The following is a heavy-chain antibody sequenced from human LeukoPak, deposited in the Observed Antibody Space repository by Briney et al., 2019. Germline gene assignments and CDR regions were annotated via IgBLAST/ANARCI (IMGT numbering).Heavy chain of an antibody. CDR2: FDPEDGET. D-gene: IGHD1-1*01. CDR3: ARVLLRRTGRAPFDI. V-gene: IGHV1-24*01. Sequence: ASVKVSCKVSGYTLTELSMHWVRQAPGKGLEWMGGFDPEDGETIYAQKFQGRVTMTRDTSISTAYMELSRLRSDDTAVYYCARVLLRRTGRAPFDIWGQGTMVTVSS. J-gene: IGHJ3*02. CDR1: GYTLTELS.